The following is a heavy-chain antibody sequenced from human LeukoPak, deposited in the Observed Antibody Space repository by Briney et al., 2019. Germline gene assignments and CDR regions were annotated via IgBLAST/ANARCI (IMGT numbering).Heavy chain of an antibody. V-gene: IGHV3-23*01. Sequence: PGGTLRLSCAASGFTFSSYDMSWVRQAPGKGLEWVSGISGGGGSTYYADSVKGRFTISRDNPKKTLYLQINSLRVEDTAVYYCATEQQAAQYKWFDSWGQGTLVTVSS. CDR3: ATEQQAAQYKWFDS. CDR1: GFTFSSYD. J-gene: IGHJ5*01. D-gene: IGHD6-13*01. CDR2: ISGGGGST.